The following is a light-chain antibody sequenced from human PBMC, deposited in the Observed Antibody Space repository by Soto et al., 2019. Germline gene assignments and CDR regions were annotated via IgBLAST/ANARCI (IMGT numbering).Light chain of an antibody. CDR2: GAY. J-gene: IGKJ4*01. V-gene: IGKV3D-20*02. CDR3: QQRSNWHSLT. CDR1: QSVSSSY. Sequence: DILLTQSPGTLSLSPGDRAALACRDSQSVSSSYLAWYQQKPGQAPRLIIYGAYSRATGIPARFSGSGSGTDFTLTISRLETEDFAVSYCQQRSNWHSLTCGGGTQVDIK.